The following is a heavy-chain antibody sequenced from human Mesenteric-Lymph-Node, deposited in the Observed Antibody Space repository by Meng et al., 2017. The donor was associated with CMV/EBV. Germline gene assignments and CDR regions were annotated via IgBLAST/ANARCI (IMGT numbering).Heavy chain of an antibody. Sequence: QVHRQQGGVGWVRRSGTRSGTFPVYGGSFSGYDLNWIRQSPEKGLEWIGEINHSGSNNYNPSFKSRIIISVDTSTNQISLNMSSVTAADTAVYYCARGSSYDILTGYFDYWGQGALVTVSS. CDR2: INHSGSN. V-gene: IGHV4-34*01. D-gene: IGHD3-9*01. CDR3: ARGSSYDILTGYFDY. J-gene: IGHJ4*02. CDR1: GGSFSGYD.